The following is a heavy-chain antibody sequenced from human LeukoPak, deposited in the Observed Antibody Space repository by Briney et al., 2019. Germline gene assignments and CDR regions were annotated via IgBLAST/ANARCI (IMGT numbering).Heavy chain of an antibody. CDR2: IYTSGST. J-gene: IGHJ6*03. D-gene: IGHD6-6*01. CDR1: GGSISSGSYY. V-gene: IGHV4-61*02. CDR3: ARDQGRRAAARSVDYYYMDV. Sequence: SQTLSLTCTVSGGSISSGSYYWSWIRQPAGKGLEWIGRIYTSGSTNYNPSLKSRVTISVDTSKNQFSLKLSSVTAADTAVYYCARDQGRRAAARSVDYYYMDVWGKGTTVTVSS.